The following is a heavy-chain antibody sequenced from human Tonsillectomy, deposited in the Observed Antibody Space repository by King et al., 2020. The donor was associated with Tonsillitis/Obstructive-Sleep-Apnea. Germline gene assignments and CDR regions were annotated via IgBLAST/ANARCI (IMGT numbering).Heavy chain of an antibody. J-gene: IGHJ4*02. D-gene: IGHD4-23*01. V-gene: IGHV3-43*02. CDR3: AKDGDDYGGIRFDY. CDR2: ISGDGIST. Sequence: VQLVESGGGVVQPGGSLRLSCAASGFSFDDYAMHWVRQAPRKGLEWVSLISGDGISTYYADSVKGRFTISRDNSKNSLYLQMNSLRTEYTALYYCAKDGDDYGGIRFDYWGQGTQATVSS. CDR1: GFSFDDYA.